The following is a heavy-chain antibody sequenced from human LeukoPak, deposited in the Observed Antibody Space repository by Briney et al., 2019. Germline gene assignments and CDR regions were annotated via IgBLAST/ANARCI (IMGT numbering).Heavy chain of an antibody. J-gene: IGHJ4*02. D-gene: IGHD5-18*01. CDR2: IYYSGST. V-gene: IGHV4-59*12. Sequence: SETLSLTFTVFGGSISSYYWSWIRQPPGKGLERIGYIYYSGSTNYNPSLKSRVTISVDTSKNQFSLKLSSVTAADTAVYYCARDRGGYTYSHDYWGQGTLVTVSS. CDR1: GGSISSYY. CDR3: ARDRGGYTYSHDY.